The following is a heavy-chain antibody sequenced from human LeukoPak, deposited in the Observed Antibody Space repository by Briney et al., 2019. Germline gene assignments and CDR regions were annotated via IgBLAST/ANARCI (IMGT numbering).Heavy chain of an antibody. CDR3: ARVGLRDGYNYGDY. CDR2: IIPILGIA. D-gene: IGHD5-24*01. V-gene: IGHV1-69*04. Sequence: SVKVSCKASGGTFSSYAISWVRQAPGQGLEWMGRIIPILGIANYAQKFQGRVTITADKSTSTAYMELSSLRSEDTAVYYCARVGLRDGYNYGDYWGQGTLVTVSS. J-gene: IGHJ4*02. CDR1: GGTFSSYA.